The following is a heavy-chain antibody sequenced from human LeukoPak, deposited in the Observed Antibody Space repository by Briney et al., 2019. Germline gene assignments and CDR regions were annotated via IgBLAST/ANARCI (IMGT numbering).Heavy chain of an antibody. CDR2: INAGNGNT. V-gene: IGHV1-3*01. CDR3: ARDRTATVTRPSFGMDV. D-gene: IGHD4-17*01. J-gene: IGHJ6*02. CDR1: GYTFTNYA. Sequence: GASVKVSCKTSGYTFTNYAMHWVRQAPGQRLEWMGWINAGNGNTKYSQKFQGRVTITRDTSASTAYMELSGLRSEDTAVYYCARDRTATVTRPSFGMDVWGQGTTVTVSS.